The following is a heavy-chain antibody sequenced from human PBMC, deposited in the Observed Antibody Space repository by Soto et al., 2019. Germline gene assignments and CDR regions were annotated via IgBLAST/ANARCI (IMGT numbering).Heavy chain of an antibody. Sequence: EVQLVESGGGLVQPGGSLRLSCAVSGFSFSSAWMTWIRQAPGKGLERVAIMNEDGGERYYVDSVKGRFTISRDNAKNALFLQMNSLRVEDTAVYFCARDRAYSRFDYWGQGSLVTVSS. V-gene: IGHV3-7*03. CDR1: GFSFSSAW. CDR2: MNEDGGER. D-gene: IGHD4-4*01. CDR3: ARDRAYSRFDY. J-gene: IGHJ4*02.